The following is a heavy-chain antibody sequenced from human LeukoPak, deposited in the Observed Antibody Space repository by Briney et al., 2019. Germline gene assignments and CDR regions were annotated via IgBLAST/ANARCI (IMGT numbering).Heavy chain of an antibody. Sequence: SVKVSCKASGGTFSSYAISWVRQAPGQGLEWMGRIIPIFGIANYAQKFQGRVTITADKSTSTAYMELNSLRAEDTAVYYCARAGVGFHGSGSHIGYWGQGTLVTVSS. J-gene: IGHJ4*02. CDR2: IIPIFGIA. V-gene: IGHV1-69*04. D-gene: IGHD3-10*01. CDR3: ARAGVGFHGSGSHIGY. CDR1: GGTFSSYA.